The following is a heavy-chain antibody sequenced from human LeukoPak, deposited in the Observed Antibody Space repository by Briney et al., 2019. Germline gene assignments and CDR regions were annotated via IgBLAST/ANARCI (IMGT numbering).Heavy chain of an antibody. D-gene: IGHD3-22*01. CDR3: ARARRYYDTSGTVYYDAMDV. J-gene: IGHJ6*02. CDR2: IYYSGST. Sequence: SETLSLTCTVSGGSISSYYWSWIRQPPGKGLEWIGYIYYSGSTNYKPSPTSRGTISVDTSKNQFSLKLSSVTAADTAVDYCARARRYYDTSGTVYYDAMDVSGQGTTVTVSS. CDR1: GGSISSYY. V-gene: IGHV4-59*01.